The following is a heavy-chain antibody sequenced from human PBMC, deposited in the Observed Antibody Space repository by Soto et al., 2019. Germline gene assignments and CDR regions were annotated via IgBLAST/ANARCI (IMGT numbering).Heavy chain of an antibody. V-gene: IGHV5-10-1*01. CDR1: GYSFTSYW. J-gene: IGHJ6*02. CDR2: IDPSDSYT. CDR3: ARQSSSHDYYYYYGMDV. D-gene: IGHD6-6*01. Sequence: GESLKISCKGSGYSFTSYWISWVRQMPGKGLEWMGRIDPSDSYTNYSPSFQGHVTISADKSISTAYLQWSSLKASDTAMYYCARQSSSHDYYYYYGMDVWGQGTTVTVSS.